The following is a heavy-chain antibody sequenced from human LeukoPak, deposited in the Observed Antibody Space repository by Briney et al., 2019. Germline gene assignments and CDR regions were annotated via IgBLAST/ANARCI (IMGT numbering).Heavy chain of an antibody. D-gene: IGHD5-24*01. CDR3: ARKNGRDGYDYYFDY. CDR2: IYYSGST. CDR1: GYSISSSNW. Sequence: ASETLSLTCAVSGYSISSSNWWGWIRPPPGKGLEWIGYIYYSGSTYYNPSLKSRVTMSVDTSKNQFSLKLSSVTAVDTAVYYCARKNGRDGYDYYFDYWGQGTLVTVSS. V-gene: IGHV4-28*01. J-gene: IGHJ4*02.